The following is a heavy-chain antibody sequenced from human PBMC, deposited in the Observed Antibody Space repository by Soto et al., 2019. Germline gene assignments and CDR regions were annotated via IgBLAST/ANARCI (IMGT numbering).Heavy chain of an antibody. J-gene: IGHJ5*02. CDR2: IWYDGSNK. V-gene: IGHV3-33*01. D-gene: IGHD3-3*01. CDR3: ATFALRFLEWLPIKRQYNWFDP. CDR1: GFTFSSYG. Sequence: GSLRLSCAASGFTFSSYGMHWVRQAPGKGLEWVAVIWYDGSNKYYADSVKGRFTISRDNSKNTLYLQMNSLRAEDTAVYYCATFALRFLEWLPIKRQYNWFDPWGQGTLVTVSS.